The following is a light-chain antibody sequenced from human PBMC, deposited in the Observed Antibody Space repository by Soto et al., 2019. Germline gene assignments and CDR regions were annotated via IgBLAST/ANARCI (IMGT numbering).Light chain of an antibody. CDR3: QQSYGTPIT. Sequence: IQMTQSPSSLSASLVDRVTITCRASQSISRYLNWYQQKPGKAPNLLIYVASSLQSEVPSRFSGSGSGTDFTLTITSLQPEDFATYYCQQSYGTPITFGQGTRLEIK. V-gene: IGKV1-39*01. CDR2: VAS. CDR1: QSISRY. J-gene: IGKJ5*01.